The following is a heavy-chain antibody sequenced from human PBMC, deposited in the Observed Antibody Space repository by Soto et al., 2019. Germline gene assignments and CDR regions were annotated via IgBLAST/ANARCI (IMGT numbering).Heavy chain of an antibody. J-gene: IGHJ4*02. D-gene: IGHD3-3*01. V-gene: IGHV3-30*18. CDR1: GFTFSSYG. CDR3: AKDLRRFLEWLPTPTDY. CDR2: ISYDGSNK. Sequence: PGGSLRLSCAASGFTFSSYGMHWVRQAPGKGLEWVAVISYDGSNKYYADSVKGRFTISRDNSKNTLYLQMNSLRAEDTAVYYCAKDLRRFLEWLPTPTDYWGQGTLVTVSS.